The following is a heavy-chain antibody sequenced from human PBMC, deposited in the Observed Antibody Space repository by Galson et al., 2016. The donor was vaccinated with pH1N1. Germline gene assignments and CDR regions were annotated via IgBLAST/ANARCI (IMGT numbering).Heavy chain of an antibody. V-gene: IGHV3-73*01. CDR2: IRSKADSYAT. CDR1: GFTFSGSA. CDR3: TRPNSGSYEEFWFDP. J-gene: IGHJ5*02. Sequence: SLRLSCAASGFTFSGSAMHWVRQASGKGLGWVGRIRSKADSYATAYAASVEGRFTVSRDDSKNTAYLQMNSLKTEDTAVYYCTRPNSGSYEEFWFDPWGQGTLVTVSS. D-gene: IGHD1-26*01.